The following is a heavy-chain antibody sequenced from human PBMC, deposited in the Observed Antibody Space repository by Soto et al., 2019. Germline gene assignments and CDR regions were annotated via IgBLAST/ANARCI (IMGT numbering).Heavy chain of an antibody. Sequence: PGGSLRLSCEASGFTFNTYSVHWVRQPPGKGLEWLAAIWYDGTQKYYADSVKGRFIISRDNSKKTLYLEMNSLRAEDTAVHYCARAGGTTVTGLWHFDSWGQGTLVTVSS. J-gene: IGHJ4*02. CDR3: ARAGGTTVTGLWHFDS. CDR2: IWYDGTQK. V-gene: IGHV3-33*01. D-gene: IGHD4-17*01. CDR1: GFTFNTYS.